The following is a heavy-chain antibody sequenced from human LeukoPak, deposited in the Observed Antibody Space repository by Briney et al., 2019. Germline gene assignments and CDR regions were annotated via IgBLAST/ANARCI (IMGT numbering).Heavy chain of an antibody. D-gene: IGHD3-3*01. J-gene: IGHJ5*02. CDR3: AKPPGEWLLPGWFDP. Sequence: GGSLRLSCAASGFTFSSYAMSWVRQAPGKGLEWVSAISGSGGSTYYADSVKSRFTISRDNSKNTLYLQMNSLRAEDTAVYYCAKPPGEWLLPGWFDPWGQGTLVTVSS. CDR2: ISGSGGST. CDR1: GFTFSSYA. V-gene: IGHV3-23*01.